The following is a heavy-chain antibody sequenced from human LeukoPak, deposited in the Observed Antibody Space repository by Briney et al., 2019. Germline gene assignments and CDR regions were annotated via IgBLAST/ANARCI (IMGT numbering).Heavy chain of an antibody. CDR1: GYTFTGYY. Sequence: ASVKVSCKASGYTFTGYYIHWVRQAPGQGLEWMGWLSPHNGGANYAQKFQGRVTMTRDTSISTAYMELSRLSSDDTAVYYCARVDQRISFYFDYWGQGTVITVSS. D-gene: IGHD3-16*02. J-gene: IGHJ4*02. CDR3: ARVDQRISFYFDY. CDR2: LSPHNGGA. V-gene: IGHV1-2*02.